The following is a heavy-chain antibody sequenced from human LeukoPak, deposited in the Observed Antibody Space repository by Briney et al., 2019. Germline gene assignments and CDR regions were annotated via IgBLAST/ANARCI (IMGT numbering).Heavy chain of an antibody. CDR2: ISSSSSYI. CDR3: ASGADFWSGPNWFDP. Sequence: PGGSLRLSCAASAFTFSSYSMNWVRQAPGKGLEWASSISSSSSYIYYADSVKGRFTISRDNAKNSLYLQMNSLRAEDTAVYYCASGADFWSGPNWFDPWGQGTLVTVSS. J-gene: IGHJ5*02. CDR1: AFTFSSYS. V-gene: IGHV3-21*01. D-gene: IGHD3-3*01.